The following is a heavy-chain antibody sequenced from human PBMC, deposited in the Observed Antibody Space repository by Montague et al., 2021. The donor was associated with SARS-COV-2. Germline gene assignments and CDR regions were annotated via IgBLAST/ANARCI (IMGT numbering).Heavy chain of an antibody. CDR1: GGSISSFY. Sequence: SDTLSLTRSVSGGSISSFYWSWIRQSPGKGLEWIGYIFHSGITDYNPSLKSRVTISVDMSKNQFSLQLNSVTAADSAVYYCARTEYNWNDWFDPWGQGTLVTVSS. J-gene: IGHJ5*02. D-gene: IGHD1-20*01. V-gene: IGHV4-59*07. CDR3: ARTEYNWNDWFDP. CDR2: IFHSGIT.